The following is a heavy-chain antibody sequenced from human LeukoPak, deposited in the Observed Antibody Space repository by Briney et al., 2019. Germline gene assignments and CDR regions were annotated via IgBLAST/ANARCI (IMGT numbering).Heavy chain of an antibody. CDR3: ARDLAFDI. Sequence: PGGSLRLSCAASGFTVSSNYMSWVRQAPGKGLEGVSVIYSGGSRYYADSVKGRFTISRDNSKNTLYLQMNSLRAEDTAVYYCARDLAFDIWGQGTMVTVSS. J-gene: IGHJ3*02. CDR2: IYSGGSR. CDR1: GFTVSSNY. V-gene: IGHV3-66*02.